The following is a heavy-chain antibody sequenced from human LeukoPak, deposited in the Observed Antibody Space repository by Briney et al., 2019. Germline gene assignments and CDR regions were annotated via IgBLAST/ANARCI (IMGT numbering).Heavy chain of an antibody. Sequence: SETLSLTCTVSGGSISSGGYYWSWIRQHPGKGLEWIGYIYYSGSTYYNPSLKSRVTISVDTSKNQFSLKLSSVTAADTAVYYCARIRLHSFDYWGQGTLVTVSS. CDR2: IYYSGST. CDR1: GGSISSGGYY. CDR3: ARIRLHSFDY. J-gene: IGHJ4*02. V-gene: IGHV4-31*03.